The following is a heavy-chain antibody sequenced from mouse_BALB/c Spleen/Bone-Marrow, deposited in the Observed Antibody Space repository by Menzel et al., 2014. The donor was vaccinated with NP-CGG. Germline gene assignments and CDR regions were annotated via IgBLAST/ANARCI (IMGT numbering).Heavy chain of an antibody. D-gene: IGHD1-1*01. CDR3: ARLSYYGRFVY. CDR2: INPDSSTI. V-gene: IGHV4-1*02. CDR1: GLDFSRYW. Sequence: EVKVVESGGGLVQPGGSLKLSCAASGLDFSRYWMSWVRQAPGKGLEWIGEINPDSSTINYTPSRKDTFIISRDNAKNTLFLQMSKGRSEDTAPYYCARLSYYGRFVYWGQSTLVTVS. J-gene: IGHJ3*01.